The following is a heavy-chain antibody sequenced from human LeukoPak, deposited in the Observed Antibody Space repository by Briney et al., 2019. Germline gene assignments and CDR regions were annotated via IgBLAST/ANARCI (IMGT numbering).Heavy chain of an antibody. D-gene: IGHD3-22*01. CDR3: ARDGYPGGDY. V-gene: IGHV3-48*02. CDR2: ISDTGHAI. J-gene: IGHJ4*02. Sequence: PGGSLRLSCAASGFTFSDYSMDWVRQAPGKGLEWVSYISDTGHAIYYADSVKGRFIISRDNAKNSLYLQMNSLRDEDTAVYYCARDGYPGGDYWGQGTLVTVSS. CDR1: GFTFSDYS.